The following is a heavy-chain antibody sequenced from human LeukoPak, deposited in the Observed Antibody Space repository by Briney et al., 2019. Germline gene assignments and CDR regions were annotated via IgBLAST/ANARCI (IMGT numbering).Heavy chain of an antibody. D-gene: IGHD3-10*01. CDR3: ARAMVRGVMAYYYYMDV. CDR2: IYYSGST. CDR1: VGSLSSQY. Sequence: SETLSLTRIVSVGSLSSQYWSWIRQPPAKGLEWIGHIYYSGSTNYNPSPKSRVTISVDTSKNQFSLKLSSVTAADTAVYYCARAMVRGVMAYYYYMDVWGKGTTITVSS. J-gene: IGHJ6*03. V-gene: IGHV4-59*11.